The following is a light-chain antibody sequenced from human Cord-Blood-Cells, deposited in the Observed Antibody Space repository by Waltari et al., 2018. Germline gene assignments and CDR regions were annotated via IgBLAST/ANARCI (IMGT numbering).Light chain of an antibody. CDR1: QSVSSSY. J-gene: IGKJ2*01. Sequence: EIVLTQSPGTLSLSPGARATLSCRASQSVSSSYLAWYQQKPGQAPSLLSYGASSRATGIPDRFSGSGSGTDFTLTISRLEPEECAVYYCQQYGSAPYTLGQGTKLEIK. CDR2: GAS. V-gene: IGKV3-20*01. CDR3: QQYGSAPYT.